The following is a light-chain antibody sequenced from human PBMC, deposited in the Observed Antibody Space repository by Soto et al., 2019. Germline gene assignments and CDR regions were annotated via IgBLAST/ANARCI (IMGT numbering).Light chain of an antibody. CDR1: QSLSNNF. J-gene: IGKJ1*01. Sequence: EIVLTQSPGTLSLSPGERATLSCRASQSLSNNFLAWYQQKLGQAPRLLIFAASSRATGIPDRFSGSGSGTDFTLTISRPEPEDIAVYYCQQYITSPKTFGQGTKVEIK. CDR3: QQYITSPKT. CDR2: AAS. V-gene: IGKV3-20*01.